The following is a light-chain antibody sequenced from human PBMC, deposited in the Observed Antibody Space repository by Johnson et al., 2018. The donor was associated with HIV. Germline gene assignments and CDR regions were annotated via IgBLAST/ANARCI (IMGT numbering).Light chain of an antibody. CDR2: DNK. Sequence: HSVLTQPPSVSAAPGQKVTISCSGSSSNIGNNYVSWYQQLPGTAPKLLIYDNKKRPSGIPDRFSGSKSGTSATLGITGLQTGDEADYYCGTWDSSLSAYVFGTGTKVTVL. J-gene: IGLJ1*01. CDR3: GTWDSSLSAYV. V-gene: IGLV1-51*01. CDR1: SSNIGNNY.